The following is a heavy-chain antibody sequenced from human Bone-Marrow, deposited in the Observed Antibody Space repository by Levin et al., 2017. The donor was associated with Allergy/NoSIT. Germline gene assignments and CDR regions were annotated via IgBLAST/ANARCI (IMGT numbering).Heavy chain of an antibody. V-gene: IGHV5-51*01. CDR2: IYPADSDT. CDR1: GYSFRSNW. D-gene: IGHD2-15*01. J-gene: IGHJ4*02. Sequence: GESLKISCKGSGYSFRSNWIGWVRQMPGKGLEWMGIIYPADSDTRYSPSFQGQVTISADNSMRTAFLQWSSLKASDTAMYYCARFDDGSRDFGYWGQGTLVTVSS. CDR3: ARFDDGSRDFGY.